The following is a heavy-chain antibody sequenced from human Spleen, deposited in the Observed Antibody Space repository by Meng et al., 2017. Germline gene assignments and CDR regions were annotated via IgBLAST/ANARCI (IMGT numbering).Heavy chain of an antibody. Sequence: QVQPRRWGAGLLKPSETLSLTCVVSGGSFSDYYWSWIRQPPGKGLEWIGEINHSGSTNYNPSLESRATISVDTSKNNLSLKLSSVTAADSAVYYCARGPTTMAHDFDYWGQGTLVTVSS. CDR2: INHSGST. V-gene: IGHV4-34*01. CDR1: GGSFSDYY. J-gene: IGHJ4*02. D-gene: IGHD4-11*01. CDR3: ARGPTTMAHDFDY.